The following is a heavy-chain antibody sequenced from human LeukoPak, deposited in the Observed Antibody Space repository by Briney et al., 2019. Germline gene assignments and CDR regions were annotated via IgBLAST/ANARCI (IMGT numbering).Heavy chain of an antibody. Sequence: ASVKVSCKASGYAFTSYDITWVRQASGEGLEWMGWMNPKNGNTGYAQRFQGRATLTRDTSISTAYMELSSLRSEDTAVHYCARGFLGYDSSDYAFSYYWGQGTLVTVSS. V-gene: IGHV1-8*01. D-gene: IGHD3-22*01. CDR3: ARGFLGYDSSDYAFSYY. CDR2: MNPKNGNT. CDR1: GYAFTSYD. J-gene: IGHJ4*02.